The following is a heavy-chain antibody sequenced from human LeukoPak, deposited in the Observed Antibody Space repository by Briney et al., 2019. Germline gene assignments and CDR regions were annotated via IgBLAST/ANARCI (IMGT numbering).Heavy chain of an antibody. J-gene: IGHJ6*02. CDR1: GGSISSGDYY. D-gene: IGHD3-22*01. Sequence: PSETLSLTCTVSGGSISSGDYYWTWIRQHPGKGLEWIGYIYYSGSTYYNPSLKSRVTISVDTSKNQFSLKLSSVTAADTAVYYCARDPVYYYDSSGYYYYYGMDVWGQGTTVTVSS. CDR2: IYYSGST. CDR3: ARDPVYYYDSSGYYYYYGMDV. V-gene: IGHV4-31*03.